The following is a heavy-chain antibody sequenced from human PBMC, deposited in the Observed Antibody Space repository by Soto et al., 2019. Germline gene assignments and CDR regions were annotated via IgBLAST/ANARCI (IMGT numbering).Heavy chain of an antibody. CDR1: GGTLSSYA. V-gene: IGHV1-69*13. D-gene: IGHD5-18*01. J-gene: IGHJ4*02. CDR3: ARGYSYGISDPNIIFEGGPGPIFDY. CDR2: IIPIFGTA. Sequence: ASVKVSCKASGGTLSSYAISWVRQAPGEGLEWMGGIIPIFGTANYAQRFQGRVTITADESTSTAYMELSSLRSEDTAVYYCARGYSYGISDPNIIFEGGPGPIFDYWGQGTLVTVSS.